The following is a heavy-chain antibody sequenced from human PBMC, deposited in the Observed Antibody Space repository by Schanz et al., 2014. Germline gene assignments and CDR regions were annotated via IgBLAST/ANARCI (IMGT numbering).Heavy chain of an antibody. D-gene: IGHD1-26*01. Sequence: QVQLQESGPGLVKPSETLSLTCTVSGASISFYDWNWIRQSPGKGLEWIGYIYHSGSPIYNPSLQSGVTIPRETPKTQFPWKRDFVTAADTAMYFCARQGDVYRLDYWGQGTLVTVTS. J-gene: IGHJ4*02. V-gene: IGHV4-59*08. CDR3: ARQGDVYRLDY. CDR2: IYHSGSP. CDR1: GASISFYD.